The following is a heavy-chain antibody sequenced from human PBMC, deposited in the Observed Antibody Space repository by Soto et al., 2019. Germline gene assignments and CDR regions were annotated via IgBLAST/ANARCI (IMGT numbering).Heavy chain of an antibody. J-gene: IGHJ6*02. V-gene: IGHV3-72*01. Sequence: EVQLVESGGGLVQPGGSLRLSCAASGFTFSDHYMDWVRQAPGKGLEWVGRTRNKANSYTTEYAASVKGRFTISRDDSKNSLYVQMNSLKTEDTAVYYCARDDYRLYGMDVWGQGTTVTVSS. CDR1: GFTFSDHY. D-gene: IGHD4-4*01. CDR2: TRNKANSYTT. CDR3: ARDDYRLYGMDV.